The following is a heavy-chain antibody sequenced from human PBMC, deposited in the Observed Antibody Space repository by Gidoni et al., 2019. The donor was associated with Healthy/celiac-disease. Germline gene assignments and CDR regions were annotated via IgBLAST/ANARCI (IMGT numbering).Heavy chain of an antibody. CDR3: ASSHTVDTAMIDAFDI. V-gene: IGHV3-21*01. Sequence: EVQLVESGGGLFKPGWSLRLSCAASGFTFSSYSMNWVRQAPGKGLEWVSAISSSSSYIYYADSVKGRFTISRDNAKNSLYLQMNSLRAEDTAVYYCASSHTVDTAMIDAFDIWGQGTMVTVSS. CDR1: GFTFSSYS. CDR2: ISSSSSYI. J-gene: IGHJ3*02. D-gene: IGHD5-18*01.